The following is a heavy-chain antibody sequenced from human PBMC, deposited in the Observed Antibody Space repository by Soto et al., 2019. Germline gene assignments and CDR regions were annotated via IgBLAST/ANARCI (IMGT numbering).Heavy chain of an antibody. V-gene: IGHV4-59*08. D-gene: IGHD2-15*01. CDR1: GGSISSYY. Sequence: QVQLQESGPGLVKPSETLSLTCTVSGGSISSYYWSWIRQPPGKGLEWIGYIYYSGSTNYNPSLKRRVTLSGDTSKNQFSLKLSSVTAADTAVYYCARHDSGGSYYYYYYMDVWGKGTTVNVSS. CDR3: ARHDSGGSYYYYYYMDV. J-gene: IGHJ6*03. CDR2: IYYSGST.